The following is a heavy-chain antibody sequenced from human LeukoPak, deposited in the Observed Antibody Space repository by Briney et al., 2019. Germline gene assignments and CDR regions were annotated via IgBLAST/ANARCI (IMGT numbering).Heavy chain of an antibody. D-gene: IGHD3-22*01. CDR2: INSDGSST. J-gene: IGHJ4*02. Sequence: PGGSLRLSCAASGFTFSDTWMHWVRQAPGKGLVWVSRINSDGSSTSYADSVKGRFTISRDNAKNTLYLQMNSLRAEDTAVYYCARGLGSYDSSDYFDYWGQGTLVTVSS. V-gene: IGHV3-74*01. CDR1: GFTFSDTW. CDR3: ARGLGSYDSSDYFDY.